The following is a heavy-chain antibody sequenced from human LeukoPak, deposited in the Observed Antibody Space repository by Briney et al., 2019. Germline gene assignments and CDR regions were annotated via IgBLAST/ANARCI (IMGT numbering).Heavy chain of an antibody. CDR3: ARGPRGGVGADDLIDY. CDR2: MNPNSGNT. Sequence: GASVKVSCKASGYTFTSYDINWVRQATGQGLEWMGWMNPNSGNTGYAQKFQGRVTMTRNTSISTAYMELSSLRSEDTAVYYCARGPRGGVGADDLIDYWGQGTLVTVSS. CDR1: GYTFTSYD. J-gene: IGHJ4*02. V-gene: IGHV1-8*01. D-gene: IGHD1-26*01.